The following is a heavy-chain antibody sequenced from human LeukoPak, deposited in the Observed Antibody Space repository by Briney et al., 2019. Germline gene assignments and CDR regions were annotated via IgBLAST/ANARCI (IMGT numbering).Heavy chain of an antibody. CDR3: ARYSYMYGYGDYVFSFDP. D-gene: IGHD4-17*01. Sequence: SETLSLTCTVSGGSISSYYWSWIRQPPGKGLEWIGYIYYSGSTNYNPSLKSRVTISVDTSKNQFSLKLSSVTAADTAVYYCARYSYMYGYGDYVFSFDPWGQGTLVTVSS. J-gene: IGHJ5*02. CDR1: GGSISSYY. CDR2: IYYSGST. V-gene: IGHV4-59*01.